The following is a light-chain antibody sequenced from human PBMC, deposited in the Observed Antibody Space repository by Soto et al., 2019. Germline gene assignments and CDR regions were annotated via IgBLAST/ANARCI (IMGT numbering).Light chain of an antibody. Sequence: DIQMTQSPSTLSASLGDRVTIACRASERISSWLAWYQQKPGKAPKLLIYDASRLEAGVPSRFSGSGSGTEFTLTISSLQPDDFATYYCQQYNTYGTFGGGTKVDIK. CDR3: QQYNTYGT. CDR1: ERISSW. J-gene: IGKJ4*01. CDR2: DAS. V-gene: IGKV1-5*01.